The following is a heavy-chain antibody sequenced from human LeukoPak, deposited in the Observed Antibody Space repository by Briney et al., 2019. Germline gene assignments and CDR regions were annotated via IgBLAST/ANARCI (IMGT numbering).Heavy chain of an antibody. CDR2: MNPNSGNT. V-gene: IGHV1-8*02. CDR1: GYTFTSYD. D-gene: IGHD2-15*01. CDR3: AREMEDIVVVVAATGAFDI. Sequence: ASVMVSCKTSGYTFTSYDINWVRQATGQGLEWMGWMNPNSGNTGYAQKFQGRVNMTRDMSTSTVYMELSSLRSEDTAVYYCAREMEDIVVVVAATGAFDIWGQGTMVTVSS. J-gene: IGHJ3*02.